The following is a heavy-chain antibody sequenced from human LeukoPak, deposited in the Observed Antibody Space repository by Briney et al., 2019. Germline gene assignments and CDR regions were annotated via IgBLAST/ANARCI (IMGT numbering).Heavy chain of an antibody. D-gene: IGHD6-13*01. CDR1: GGSISSYY. V-gene: IGHV4-59*01. CDR2: VHFSGST. Sequence: SETLSLTCSVSGGSISSYYWGWIRQPPGRGLDYIGFVHFSGSTNYNPSLEGRVTISADTSTNQFSLKLNSVTAADTAVYYCARAGANGIEAAGSLRYWGQGTLVTVSS. J-gene: IGHJ4*02. CDR3: ARAGANGIEAAGSLRY.